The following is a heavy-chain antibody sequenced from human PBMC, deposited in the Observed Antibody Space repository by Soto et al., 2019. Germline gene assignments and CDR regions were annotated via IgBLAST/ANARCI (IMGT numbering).Heavy chain of an antibody. D-gene: IGHD6-13*01. Sequence: EVQLVESGGGLVKPGGSLRLSCAASGFTFSSYSMNWVRQAPGKGLEWVSSISSSSSYIYYADSVKGRFTISRDNAKNSLYLQMNSLRAEDTAVYYCARWWQQLVRDHAFDIWGQGTMVTVSS. CDR1: GFTFSSYS. CDR2: ISSSSSYI. CDR3: ARWWQQLVRDHAFDI. J-gene: IGHJ3*02. V-gene: IGHV3-21*01.